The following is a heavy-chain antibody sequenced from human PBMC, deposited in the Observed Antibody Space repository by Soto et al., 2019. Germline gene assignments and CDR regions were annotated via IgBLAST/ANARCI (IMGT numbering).Heavy chain of an antibody. Sequence: EVQVVESGGILVQPGGSLRLSCAASGFTFGSYSINWVRQAPGKGLEWVSYISSSSTTIYYADSVKGRFTISRDNAKNSLYLQMNSLRDEDTAVYYCARDSQLERRAGWFDPWGQGTLVTVSS. CDR3: ARDSQLERRAGWFDP. CDR1: GFTFGSYS. CDR2: ISSSSTTI. V-gene: IGHV3-48*02. D-gene: IGHD1-1*01. J-gene: IGHJ5*02.